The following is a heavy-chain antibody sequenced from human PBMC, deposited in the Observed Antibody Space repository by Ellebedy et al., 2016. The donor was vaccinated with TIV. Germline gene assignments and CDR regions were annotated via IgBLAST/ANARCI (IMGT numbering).Heavy chain of an antibody. CDR3: AKSDRAAAATAGTFDI. Sequence: SETLSLTCSVSGASISSYYWSWIRQPAGKGLEWIGRIYTGGTNIHNPALNSRVAMSLDTSKNQFSLKLSSVTAADTAVDYCAKSDRAAAATAGTFDIWGQGTRVTVSS. D-gene: IGHD6-13*01. V-gene: IGHV4-4*07. J-gene: IGHJ3*02. CDR1: GASISSYY. CDR2: IYTGGTN.